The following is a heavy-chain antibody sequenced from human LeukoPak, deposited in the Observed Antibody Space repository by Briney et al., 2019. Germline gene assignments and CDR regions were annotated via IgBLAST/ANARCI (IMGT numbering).Heavy chain of an antibody. CDR2: IIPIFGTA. J-gene: IGHJ4*02. CDR3: ARDVGYCSGGSCYQFDY. CDR1: GGTFSSYA. Sequence: SVKVSCKASGGTFSSYAISWVRQAPGQGLEWMGGIIPIFGTANYAQKFQGRVTITADESTSTAYTELSSLRSEDTAVYYCARDVGYCSGGSCYQFDYWGQGTLVTVSS. D-gene: IGHD2-15*01. V-gene: IGHV1-69*01.